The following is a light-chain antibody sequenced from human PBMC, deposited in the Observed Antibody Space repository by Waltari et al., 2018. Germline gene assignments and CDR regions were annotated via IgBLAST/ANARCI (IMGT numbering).Light chain of an antibody. CDR2: DAS. V-gene: IGKV3-11*01. CDR1: QTVNSY. J-gene: IGKJ4*01. Sequence: EIVLTQSPATLSLSPGERATLPCRASQTVNSYLAWYQQKPGQSPRLLIYDASNRATGIPARFSASGSGTDFTLTISSLETEDFAVYYCQQRTIWPLTFGGGTRVEIK. CDR3: QQRTIWPLT.